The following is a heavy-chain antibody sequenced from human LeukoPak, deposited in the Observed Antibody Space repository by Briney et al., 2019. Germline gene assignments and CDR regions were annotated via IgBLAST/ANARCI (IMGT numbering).Heavy chain of an antibody. CDR3: ARSTVTTWRSPYWDFGL. V-gene: IGHV3-23*01. CDR2: ISGSGGST. D-gene: IGHD4-17*01. J-gene: IGHJ2*01. CDR1: GFTFSSYA. Sequence: GGSLRLSCAASGFTFSSYAMSWVRQAPGKGLEWVSAISGSGGSTYYADSVKGRFTISRDNSKNTLYLQMNCLRAEDTAVYYCARSTVTTWRSPYWDFGLWGRGTLVTVSS.